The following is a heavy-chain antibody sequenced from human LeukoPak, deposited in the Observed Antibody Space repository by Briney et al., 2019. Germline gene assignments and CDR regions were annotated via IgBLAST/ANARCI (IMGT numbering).Heavy chain of an antibody. Sequence: GGSLRLSCAASGFTFSSYAMHWVRQAPGKGLEWVAVISYDGSNKYYADSVKGRFTISRDNAKNSLYLQMKSLRAEDTALYYCGRGGRQGYNSPLDYWGQGTLVTVSS. D-gene: IGHD5-24*01. CDR1: GFTFSSYA. CDR3: GRGGRQGYNSPLDY. CDR2: ISYDGSNK. J-gene: IGHJ4*02. V-gene: IGHV3-30-3*01.